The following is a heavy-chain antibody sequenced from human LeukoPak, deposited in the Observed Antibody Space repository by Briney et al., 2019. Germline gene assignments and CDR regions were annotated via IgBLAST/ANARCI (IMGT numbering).Heavy chain of an antibody. CDR1: GGTFSSYA. CDR3: ARDFETTVTTIRSYYGMDV. CDR2: IIPILGIA. V-gene: IGHV1-69*04. J-gene: IGHJ6*02. Sequence: ASVKVSCKASGGTFSSYAISWVRQAPGQGLEWMGRIIPILGIANYAQKFQGRVTITADKSTSTAYMELSSLRSEDTAVYYCARDFETTVTTIRSYYGMDVWGQGTTVTVSS. D-gene: IGHD4-17*01.